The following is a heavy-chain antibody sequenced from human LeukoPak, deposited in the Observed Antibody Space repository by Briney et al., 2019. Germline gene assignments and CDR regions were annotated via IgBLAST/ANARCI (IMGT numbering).Heavy chain of an antibody. CDR2: IYHSGST. J-gene: IGHJ5*02. V-gene: IGHV4-30-2*01. D-gene: IGHD2-15*01. Sequence: SETLSLTCTVSGGSISSGGYYWSWIRQPPGKGLEWIGYIYHSGSTYYNPSLKSRVTISVDRSKNQFSLKLSSVTAADTAVYHCARGVVAATGNWFDPWGQGTLVTVSS. CDR3: ARGVVAATGNWFDP. CDR1: GGSISSGGYY.